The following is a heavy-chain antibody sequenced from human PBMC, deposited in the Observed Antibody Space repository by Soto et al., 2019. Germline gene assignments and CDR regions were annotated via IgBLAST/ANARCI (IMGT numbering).Heavy chain of an antibody. CDR1: GFTCSRYS. V-gene: IGHV3-48*01. J-gene: IGHJ4*02. CDR3: ARDLGSSDDY. Sequence: EVQLVESGGGLVQPGGSLRLSCAASGFTCSRYSMNWVRQAPGKGLELVSYISSSSSTIYYADSVKGRFTISRDNAKNSLYLQMNSLRAEDTAVYYCARDLGSSDDYWCQGTMVTVSS. CDR2: ISSSSSTI. D-gene: IGHD6-6*01.